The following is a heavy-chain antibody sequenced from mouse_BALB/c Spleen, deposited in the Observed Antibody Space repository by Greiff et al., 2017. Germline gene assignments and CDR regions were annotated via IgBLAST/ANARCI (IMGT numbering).Heavy chain of an antibody. CDR3: ARRGYGNPFAY. D-gene: IGHD2-10*02. J-gene: IGHJ3*01. CDR2: ISSGSSTI. Sequence: EVHLVESGGGLVPPGGSRKLSCAASGFTFSSFGMHWVRQAPEKGLEWVAYISSGSSTIYYADTVKGRFTISRDNPKNTLFLQMTSLRSEDTAMYYCARRGYGNPFAYWGQGTLVTVSA. V-gene: IGHV5-17*02. CDR1: GFTFSSFG.